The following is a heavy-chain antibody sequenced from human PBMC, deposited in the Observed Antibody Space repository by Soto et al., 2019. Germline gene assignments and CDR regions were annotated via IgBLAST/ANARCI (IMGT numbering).Heavy chain of an antibody. V-gene: IGHV3-23*01. CDR2: ISGTGGTT. CDR1: GFTFSSNS. J-gene: IGHJ3*02. D-gene: IGHD2-21*01. Sequence: EVQLLESGGGLVQPGGSLRLSCAASGFTFSSNSMTWVRQAPGKGLEWVSAISGTGGTTYHADSVKGRFTTSRDNFRNTLYLQMNSLRAEDTAVYYCAICSGDSCRSFAFDIWGQGTMVTVSS. CDR3: AICSGDSCRSFAFDI.